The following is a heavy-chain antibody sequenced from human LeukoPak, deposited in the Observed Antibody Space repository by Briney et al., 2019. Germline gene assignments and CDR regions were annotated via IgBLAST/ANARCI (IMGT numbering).Heavy chain of an antibody. CDR2: IRSKANSSAT. J-gene: IGHJ4*02. D-gene: IGHD1-26*01. CDR3: AKDRVGARYYFDY. Sequence: GGSLRLSCGASGFTFSGPAMQWVRQASGRGREWVGRIRSKANSSATGYAASVKCRITISRDDSQNTAYLQMNSLKTEDTAVYYCAKDRVGARYYFDYWGQGTLVTVSS. V-gene: IGHV3-73*01. CDR1: GFTFSGPA.